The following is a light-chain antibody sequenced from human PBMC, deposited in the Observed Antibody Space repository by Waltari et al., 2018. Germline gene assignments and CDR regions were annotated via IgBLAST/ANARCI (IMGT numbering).Light chain of an antibody. J-gene: IGKJ2*03. CDR3: HQSDDWPPYS. V-gene: IGKV3-15*01. Sequence: EIVMTQSPATRSVSPGERVTLSCRASQRVRSNLAWYQQKPGQGPRLLIYDGSTRATGIPARFSGSGSGTDFTLTISSLQSEDFAIYYCHQSDDWPPYSFGQGTKLEIK. CDR2: DGS. CDR1: QRVRSN.